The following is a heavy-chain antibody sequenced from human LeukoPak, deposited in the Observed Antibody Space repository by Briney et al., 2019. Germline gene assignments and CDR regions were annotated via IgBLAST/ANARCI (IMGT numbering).Heavy chain of an antibody. Sequence: ASVKVSCKASGYTFTSYGISWVRQAPGQGLEWMGRINPNSGGTNYAQKFQGRVTMTRDTSISTAYMELSRLRSDDTAVYDCAREKNYDSSGYYFGAAFDIWGQGTMVTVSS. CDR2: INPNSGGT. CDR3: AREKNYDSSGYYFGAAFDI. CDR1: GYTFTSYG. J-gene: IGHJ3*02. V-gene: IGHV1-2*06. D-gene: IGHD3-22*01.